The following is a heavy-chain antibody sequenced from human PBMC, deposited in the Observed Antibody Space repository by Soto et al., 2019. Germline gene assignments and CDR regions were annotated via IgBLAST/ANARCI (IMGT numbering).Heavy chain of an antibody. CDR2: ISPGDCDT. Sequence: EVYLAQSGAEVKKPGESLTISCKGSGYNFNRYWIGWVRQMPGKGLEWMGVISPGDCDTRYSPSLQGQVTISADKSSSAAYLQWSSLQASDTATYYCARSLVNGTYEAFDIWGQGTMVTVSS. J-gene: IGHJ3*02. D-gene: IGHD6-13*01. V-gene: IGHV5-51*03. CDR1: GYNFNRYW. CDR3: ARSLVNGTYEAFDI.